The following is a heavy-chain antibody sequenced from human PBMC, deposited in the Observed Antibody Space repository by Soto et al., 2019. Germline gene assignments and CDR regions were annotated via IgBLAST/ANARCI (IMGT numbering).Heavy chain of an antibody. CDR3: ARVADR. D-gene: IGHD2-15*01. Sequence: QLQLQESGSGLVKPSQTLSLTCAVSGGSISSGGYSWSWIRQPPGKGLEWIGYIYHSGSTEYIPSLRSRATKSVDRPKNQFSLKLSSVTAADTAVYYCARVADRWGQGNLVTVPS. CDR1: GGSISSGGYS. CDR2: IYHSGST. J-gene: IGHJ5*02. V-gene: IGHV4-30-2*01.